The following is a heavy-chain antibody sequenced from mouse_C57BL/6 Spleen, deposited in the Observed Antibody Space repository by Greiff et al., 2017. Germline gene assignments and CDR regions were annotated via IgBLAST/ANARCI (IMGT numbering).Heavy chain of an antibody. J-gene: IGHJ2*01. Sequence: VQLQQPGAELVRPGSSVKLSCKASGYTFTSYWMDWVKQRPGQGLEWIGNIYPSDSETHYNHKFKDKATLTVDKSSSTAYMQLSSLTSEDSAVYYGAREGDYYGTLDYWGQGTTLTVSS. V-gene: IGHV1-61*01. CDR1: GYTFTSYW. D-gene: IGHD1-1*01. CDR2: IYPSDSET. CDR3: AREGDYYGTLDY.